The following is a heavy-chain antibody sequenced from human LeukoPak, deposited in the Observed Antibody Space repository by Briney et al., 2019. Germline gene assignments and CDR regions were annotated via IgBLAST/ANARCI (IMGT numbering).Heavy chain of an antibody. Sequence: PSETLSLTCTVSGGSLSSGSDYWSWIRQSAGKGLEWIGRIYASGSTNYNPSLKSRVTISVDTSKNQFSLKLSSVTAADTAVYYCAVPSGSYGAFDIWGQGPMVTVSS. CDR2: IYASGST. CDR3: AVPSGSYGAFDI. J-gene: IGHJ3*02. D-gene: IGHD1-26*01. CDR1: GGSLSSGSDY. V-gene: IGHV4-61*02.